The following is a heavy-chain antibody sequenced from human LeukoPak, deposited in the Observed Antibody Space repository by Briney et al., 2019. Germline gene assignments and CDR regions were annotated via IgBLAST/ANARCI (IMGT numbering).Heavy chain of an antibody. V-gene: IGHV4-61*01. Sequence: SETLSLTCTVSGDSVSSGSYYWSWIRQPPGKGLEWIGYIYYSGSTNYNPSLKSRVTISVDTSKNQFSLKLSSVTAAGTAVYYCAGCGGDCYSGFDYWGQGTLVTVSS. CDR1: GDSVSSGSYY. D-gene: IGHD2-21*02. J-gene: IGHJ4*02. CDR2: IYYSGST. CDR3: AGCGGDCYSGFDY.